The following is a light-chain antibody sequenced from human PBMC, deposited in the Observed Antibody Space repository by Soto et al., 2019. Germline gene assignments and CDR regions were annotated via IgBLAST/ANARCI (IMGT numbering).Light chain of an antibody. J-gene: IGLJ3*02. CDR2: DVS. Sequence: QSALTQPASVSGSPGQSITISCTGTSSDVGGYNYVSWYQQHPGKAPKLMIYDVSKRPSGVSNRFSGSKSGNTASLTISGLQAEDESDYYCSSYTSSSTSVVFGGGTMVTVL. CDR3: SSYTSSSTSVV. V-gene: IGLV2-14*01. CDR1: SSDVGGYNY.